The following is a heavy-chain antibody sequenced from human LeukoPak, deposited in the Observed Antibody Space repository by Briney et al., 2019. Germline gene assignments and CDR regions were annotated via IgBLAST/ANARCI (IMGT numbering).Heavy chain of an antibody. Sequence: SETLSLTCTVSGGSIRSSSYYWGWSRKPPGEGLEWLESMYYSETTYYNPSRESRVTISVHTSKNQFSLKLSSVTAADTAVYYCAIYDSSDYYLDYWGQGTLVTVSS. V-gene: IGHV4-39*01. D-gene: IGHD3-22*01. CDR1: GGSIRSSSYY. J-gene: IGHJ4*02. CDR2: MYYSETT. CDR3: AIYDSSDYYLDY.